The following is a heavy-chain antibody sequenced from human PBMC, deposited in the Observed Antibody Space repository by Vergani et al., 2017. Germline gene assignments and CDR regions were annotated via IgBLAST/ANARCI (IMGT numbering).Heavy chain of an antibody. J-gene: IGHJ1*01. CDR3: AGGGYYYDSSGYYSLYFQH. V-gene: IGHV4-4*02. CDR2: IYHSGST. Sequence: QVQLQESGPGLVKPSGTLSLTCAVSGGSISSSNWWSSVRQPPGKGLEWIGEIYHSGSTNYNPSLKSRVTISVDKSKNQFSLKLSSVTAADTAVYYCAGGGYYYDSSGYYSLYFQHWGQGTLVTVSS. CDR1: GGSISSSNW. D-gene: IGHD3-22*01.